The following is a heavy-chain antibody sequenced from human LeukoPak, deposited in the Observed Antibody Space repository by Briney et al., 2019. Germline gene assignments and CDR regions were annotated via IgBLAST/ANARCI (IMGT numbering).Heavy chain of an antibody. V-gene: IGHV3-21*01. Sequence: GGSLRLSCAASGFTFSTYNMNWVRQAPGKGLEWVSSISGSSSYIYYADSVKGRFTISRDNAKNSLYLQMNSLRAEDTAVYYCARPPYGSGSFLCLHYWGQGTLVTVSS. D-gene: IGHD3-10*01. CDR1: GFTFSTYN. CDR3: ARPPYGSGSFLCLHY. J-gene: IGHJ4*02. CDR2: ISGSSSYI.